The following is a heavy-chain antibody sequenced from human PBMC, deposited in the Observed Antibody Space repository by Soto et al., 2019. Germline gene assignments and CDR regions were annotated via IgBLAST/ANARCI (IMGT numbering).Heavy chain of an antibody. J-gene: IGHJ6*02. V-gene: IGHV1-69*01. CDR3: ASDYSVADTYYYGMDV. D-gene: IGHD6-19*01. Sequence: QVQLVQSGAEVKKPGSSLKVSCKASGGTFSNYAISWVRQAPGQGLEWMGGIIPLSGTANYAQKFQGRVTITADESTSTAYMELRSLRSEDTAVYYCASDYSVADTYYYGMDVWGQGTTVTVSS. CDR2: IIPLSGTA. CDR1: GGTFSNYA.